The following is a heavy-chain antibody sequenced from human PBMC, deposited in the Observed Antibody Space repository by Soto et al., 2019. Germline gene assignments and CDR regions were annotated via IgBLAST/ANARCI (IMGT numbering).Heavy chain of an antibody. D-gene: IGHD3-22*01. CDR1: GGSFSGYY. J-gene: IGHJ4*02. Sequence: SETLSLTCAVYGGSFSGYYWSWIRQPPGKGLEWIGEINHSGSTNYNLSLKSRVTISVDTSKNQFSLKLSSVTAADTAVYYCARGLSVITMIVVVSLTHFDYWGQGTLVTVSS. CDR2: INHSGST. CDR3: ARGLSVITMIVVVSLTHFDY. V-gene: IGHV4-34*01.